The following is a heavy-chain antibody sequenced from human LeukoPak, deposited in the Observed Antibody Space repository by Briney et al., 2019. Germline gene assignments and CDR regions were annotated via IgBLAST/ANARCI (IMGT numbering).Heavy chain of an antibody. J-gene: IGHJ4*02. D-gene: IGHD6-13*01. CDR1: GFTFRSFW. Sequence: GGSLRLSCAASGFTFRSFWMSWVRQAPGKGLEWVANIKQDGSEKYYVDSVKGRFTISRDNAKNSLYLQMNSLRAEDTAVYYCARVGAAAGTGFDYWGQGTLVTVSS. V-gene: IGHV3-7*03. CDR2: IKQDGSEK. CDR3: ARVGAAAGTGFDY.